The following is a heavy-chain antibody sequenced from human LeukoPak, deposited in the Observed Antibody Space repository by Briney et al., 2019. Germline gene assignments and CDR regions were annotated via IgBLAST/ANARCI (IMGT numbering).Heavy chain of an antibody. V-gene: IGHV4-34*01. CDR1: GGSFSGYY. D-gene: IGHD6-19*01. Sequence: SETLSLTCAVYGGSFSGYYWSWIRQPPGKGLEWIGEINHSGSTNYNPFPKSRVTISVDTSKNQFSLKLSSVTAADTAVYYCARNRYSSGWYSGFYWGQGTLVTVSS. CDR2: INHSGST. J-gene: IGHJ4*02. CDR3: ARNRYSSGWYSGFY.